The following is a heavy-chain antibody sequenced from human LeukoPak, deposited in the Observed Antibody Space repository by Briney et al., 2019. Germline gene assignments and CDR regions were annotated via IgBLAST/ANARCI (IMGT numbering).Heavy chain of an antibody. CDR3: ARVYYYDSSGYYPV. CDR1: GYTFTGYY. D-gene: IGHD3-22*01. J-gene: IGHJ4*02. Sequence: GASVKVSCKASGYTFTGYYMHWVRQAPGQGLEWMGRINPNSGGTNYAQKFQGRVTMTRDTSISTAYMELSRLRSDDTAVYYCARVYYYDSSGYYPVWGQGTLATVSS. V-gene: IGHV1-2*06. CDR2: INPNSGGT.